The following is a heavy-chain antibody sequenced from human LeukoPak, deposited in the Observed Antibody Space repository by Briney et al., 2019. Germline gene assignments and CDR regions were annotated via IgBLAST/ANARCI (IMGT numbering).Heavy chain of an antibody. J-gene: IGHJ4*02. CDR2: ISGSGVST. V-gene: IGHV3-23*01. Sequence: QPGGSLRLSCAASGFTFSSCAMSWVRQAPGKELEWVSGISGSGVSTYYADSVKGRFTISRDNSKNTLYLQMSSLRAEDTAVYYCAKIPQTTSVGYFDYWGQGNLVTVSS. D-gene: IGHD4-17*01. CDR3: AKIPQTTSVGYFDY. CDR1: GFTFSSCA.